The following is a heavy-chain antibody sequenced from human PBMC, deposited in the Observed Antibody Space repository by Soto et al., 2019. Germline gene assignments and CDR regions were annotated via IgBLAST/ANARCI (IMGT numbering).Heavy chain of an antibody. D-gene: IGHD6-6*01. V-gene: IGHV3-23*01. CDR1: GFTFSSYA. J-gene: IGHJ4*02. Sequence: EVQLLESGGGLVQPGASLRLSCAASGFTFSSYAMSWVRQAPGKGLEWVAVISGSDESTNYADYAKGRFTISRGNSKNTLYMQMNSLRVEDTAVYYCAKRSSSSTFDYWGQGTLVTVSS. CDR3: AKRSSSSTFDY. CDR2: ISGSDEST.